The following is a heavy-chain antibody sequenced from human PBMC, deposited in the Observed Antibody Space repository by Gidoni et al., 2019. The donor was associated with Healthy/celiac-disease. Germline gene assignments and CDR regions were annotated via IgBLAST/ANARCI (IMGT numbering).Heavy chain of an antibody. J-gene: IGHJ6*02. CDR2: IIPILGIA. V-gene: IGHV1-69*04. Sequence: QVQLVQSGAEVKKPGSSVQFSCKASGGTFSCYAISWVRQAPGQGLEWMGRIIPILGIANYAQKFQGRVTITADKSTSTAYMELSSLRSEDTAVYYCASTVRAGYYYYGMDVWGQGTTVTVSS. D-gene: IGHD4-17*01. CDR3: ASTVRAGYYYYGMDV. CDR1: GGTFSCYA.